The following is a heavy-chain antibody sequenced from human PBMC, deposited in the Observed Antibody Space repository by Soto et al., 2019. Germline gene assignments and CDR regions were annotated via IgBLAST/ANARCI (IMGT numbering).Heavy chain of an antibody. V-gene: IGHV4-34*01. CDR3: AHVKTNTSSYSHHYAMDV. Sequence: SERRSLTXAVYGGSFTGSYWGWIRQPPGKGLEWIGEIRRTGTTNYNPSLTSRVTITVATSKNQFSLKLCSVTAADTALYYGAHVKTNTSSYSHHYAMDVWGQGTMVTVSS. J-gene: IGHJ6*02. D-gene: IGHD1-26*01. CDR2: IRRTGTT. CDR1: GGSFTGSY.